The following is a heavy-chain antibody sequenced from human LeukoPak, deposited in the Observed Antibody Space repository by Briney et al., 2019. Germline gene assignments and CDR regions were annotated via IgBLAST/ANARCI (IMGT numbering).Heavy chain of an antibody. V-gene: IGHV5-51*01. CDR2: IHPAVSDT. D-gene: IGHD6-6*01. Sequence: PGESLKISCKGSGFIVTDHWIAWVRQMPGKGLEWVGIIHPAVSDTPYSPSFQGQVTISADKSISTAYLQWSSLKASDTAMYYCASSIAARGSIGYWGQGTLVTVSS. J-gene: IGHJ4*02. CDR3: ASSIAARGSIGY. CDR1: GFIVTDHW.